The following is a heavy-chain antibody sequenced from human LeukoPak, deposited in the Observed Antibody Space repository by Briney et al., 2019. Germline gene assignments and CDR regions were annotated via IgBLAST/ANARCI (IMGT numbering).Heavy chain of an antibody. CDR3: AKGIVVVPAANSRAYFDY. Sequence: GGSLRLSCAASGFIFSNSAMNWVRQAPGKGLEWVSSINNDGSYIYYAGSVKGRFTISRDNAKNSLYLRLNSLRVEDTAVYYCAKGIVVVPAANSRAYFDYWGQGTLVTVSS. CDR1: GFIFSNSA. V-gene: IGHV3-21*01. D-gene: IGHD2-2*01. J-gene: IGHJ4*02. CDR2: INNDGSYI.